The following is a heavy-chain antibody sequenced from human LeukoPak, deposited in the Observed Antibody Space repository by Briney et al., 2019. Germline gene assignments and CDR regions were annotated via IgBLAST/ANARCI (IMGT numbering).Heavy chain of an antibody. J-gene: IGHJ4*02. CDR1: ASTFSGYG. CDR3: ARDRRAARPEFDY. D-gene: IGHD6-6*01. Sequence: GGSLRLSCAASASTFSGYGMSWVRQAPGKGLEWVSGINWNGGSTGYADSVKGRFTISRDNAKNSLYLQMNSLRAEDTALYYCARDRRAARPEFDYWGQGTLVTVSS. V-gene: IGHV3-20*04. CDR2: INWNGGST.